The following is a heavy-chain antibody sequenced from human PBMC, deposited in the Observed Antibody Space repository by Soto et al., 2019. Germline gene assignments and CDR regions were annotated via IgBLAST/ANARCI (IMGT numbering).Heavy chain of an antibody. CDR2: ITGRGDST. J-gene: IGHJ5*02. V-gene: IGHV3-23*01. CDR3: AKDLYVQPPSGWFDP. Sequence: HPGGSLRLSCAASGFPFSDHAMHWVRQTPGKGLEWVSAITGRGDSTYYADSVKGRFTISRDNSKSTLYLQMMSLRAEDTAVYYCAKDLYVQPPSGWFDPWGQGTVVTVPQ. D-gene: IGHD1-26*01. CDR1: GFPFSDHA.